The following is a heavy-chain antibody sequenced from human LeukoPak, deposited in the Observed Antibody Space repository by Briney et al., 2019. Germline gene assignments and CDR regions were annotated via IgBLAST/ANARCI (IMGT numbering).Heavy chain of an antibody. J-gene: IGHJ5*01. CDR1: GYSFSNYW. D-gene: IGHD6-13*01. CDR2: IYPGDSDT. Sequence: GESLKISCKGSGYSFSNYWIAWVRPMPGKGLEWMGIIYPGDSDTTYSPSFQGQVTISADKSISTAYLQWSSLKASDTAMYFCARSRTSSSWAMTPGWFDSWGQGTRVTVSS. CDR3: ARSRTSSSWAMTPGWFDS. V-gene: IGHV5-51*01.